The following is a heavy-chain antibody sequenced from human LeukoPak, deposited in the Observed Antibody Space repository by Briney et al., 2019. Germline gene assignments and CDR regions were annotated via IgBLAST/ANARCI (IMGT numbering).Heavy chain of an antibody. V-gene: IGHV3-7*01. D-gene: IGHD5-12*01. CDR1: GFTFSSYW. Sequence: GGSLRLSCAASGFTFSSYWMSWVRQAPGKGLEWVANIKQDGSEKYYVDSVKGRFTISRDNANNSLYLQMNNMRAEDTAVYYCARHRAGGYSGFRYYFDYWGQGTLVTVSS. CDR2: IKQDGSEK. CDR3: ARHRAGGYSGFRYYFDY. J-gene: IGHJ4*02.